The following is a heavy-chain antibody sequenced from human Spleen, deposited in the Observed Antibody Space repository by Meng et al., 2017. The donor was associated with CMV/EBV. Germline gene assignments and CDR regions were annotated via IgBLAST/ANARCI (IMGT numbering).Heavy chain of an antibody. V-gene: IGHV4-34*01. CDR3: ARETVVVSAAHRRSSQGWFDP. CDR2: INHSGST. J-gene: IGHJ5*02. D-gene: IGHD2-2*01. Sequence: AYYWSWIRQPPGKGPEWIGEINHSGSTNYNPSLKSRVTISVDTSKNQFSLKLSSVTAADTAVYYCARETVVVSAAHRRSSQGWFDPWGQGTLVTVSS. CDR1: AYY.